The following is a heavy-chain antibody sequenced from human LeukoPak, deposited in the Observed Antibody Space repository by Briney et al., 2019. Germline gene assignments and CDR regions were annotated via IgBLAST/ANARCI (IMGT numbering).Heavy chain of an antibody. J-gene: IGHJ5*02. CDR1: GFTFSSYW. D-gene: IGHD6-19*01. Sequence: GGSLRLSCAASGFTFSSYWMSWVRQAPGKGLEWVANIKQDGSEKYYVDSVKGRFTISRDNAKNSLYLQMNSLRAEDTAVYYCAKDSSGWSRWFDPWGQGTLVTVSS. CDR3: AKDSSGWSRWFDP. V-gene: IGHV3-7*03. CDR2: IKQDGSEK.